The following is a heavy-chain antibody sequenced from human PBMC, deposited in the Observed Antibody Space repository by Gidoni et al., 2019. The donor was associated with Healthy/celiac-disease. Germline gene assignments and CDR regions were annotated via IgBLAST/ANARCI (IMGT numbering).Heavy chain of an antibody. J-gene: IGHJ4*02. CDR1: GYTFTSYD. D-gene: IGHD3-16*01. CDR2: MNPNSGNT. V-gene: IGHV1-8*01. Sequence: QVQLVQSGAEVKKPGASVKVSCKASGYTFTSYDINWVRQATGQGLEWMGWMNPNSGNTGYAQKFQGRVTMTRNTSISTAYMELSSLRSEDTAVYYCARFPYDYVWGSHDKEFDYWGQGTLVTVSS. CDR3: ARFPYDYVWGSHDKEFDY.